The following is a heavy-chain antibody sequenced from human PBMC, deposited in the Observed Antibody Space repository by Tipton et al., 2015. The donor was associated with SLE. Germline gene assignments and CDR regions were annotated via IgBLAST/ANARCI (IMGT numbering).Heavy chain of an antibody. V-gene: IGHV4-34*01. CDR1: GGSFSGYY. CDR3: ARVPGLERSYYYYYYMDV. Sequence: TPSLTCAVYGGSFSGYYWSWIRQPPGKGLEWIGEINHSGSTNYNPSLKSRVTISVDTSRNQFSLKLSSVTAADTAMYYCARVPGLERSYYYYYYMDVWGKGTTVTVSS. J-gene: IGHJ6*03. D-gene: IGHD1-1*01. CDR2: INHSGST.